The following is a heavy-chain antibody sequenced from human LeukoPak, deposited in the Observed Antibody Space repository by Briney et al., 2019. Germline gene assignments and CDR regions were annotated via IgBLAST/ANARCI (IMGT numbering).Heavy chain of an antibody. CDR2: ISISGGST. Sequence: PGGSLRLSCAASGFTFSSYAMSWVRQAPGKGLEWVSTISISGGSTYYADSVKGRFTISRDNSKNTLYLQMNSLRAEDTAVYYCAEDCSGGSCYFGYWGQGTLVTVSS. CDR1: GFTFSSYA. V-gene: IGHV3-23*01. J-gene: IGHJ4*02. CDR3: AEDCSGGSCYFGY. D-gene: IGHD2-15*01.